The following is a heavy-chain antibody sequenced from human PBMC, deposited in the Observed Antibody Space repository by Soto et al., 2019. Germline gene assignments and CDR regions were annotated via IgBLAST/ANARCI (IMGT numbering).Heavy chain of an antibody. CDR3: AKTKAAYYYYGMDV. J-gene: IGHJ6*02. V-gene: IGHV3-23*01. CDR2: MSGSGTST. Sequence: GESLKISCAASGFTFSSYAMSWVRQAPGKGLEWVSAMSGSGTSTYYADSVKGWFTISRDNSKNTLYLQMNTLRAEDTAVYYCAKTKAAYYYYGMDVWGQGTTVTVSS. CDR1: GFTFSSYA.